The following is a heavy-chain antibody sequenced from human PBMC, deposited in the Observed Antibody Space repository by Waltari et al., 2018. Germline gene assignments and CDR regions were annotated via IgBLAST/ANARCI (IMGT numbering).Heavy chain of an antibody. CDR3: ARGVNAPASIAAAANDY. CDR2: INHSEST. V-gene: IGHV4-34*01. Sequence: QVQLQQWGAGLLKPSETLSLTCAVYGGSFSGYYWSWIRQPPGKGLEWIGEINHSESTNYNPPLKSRVTISVDPSKTQFSLKLSSVTAADTAVYYCARGVNAPASIAAAANDYWGQGTLVTVSS. CDR1: GGSFSGYY. D-gene: IGHD6-13*01. J-gene: IGHJ4*02.